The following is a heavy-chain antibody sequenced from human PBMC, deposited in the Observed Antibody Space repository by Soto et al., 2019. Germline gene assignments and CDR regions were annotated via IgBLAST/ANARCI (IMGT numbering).Heavy chain of an antibody. CDR3: ARVRMVRGVIIPFDY. D-gene: IGHD3-10*01. CDR2: IYHSGST. CDR1: SGSISSSNW. Sequence: QVQLQESGPGLVKPSGTLSLTCAVSSGSISSSNWWSWVRQPPGKGLEWIGEIYHSGSTNYNPSLKRRVTISVDKSKNQFSLKVSSVTAADTAVYYCARVRMVRGVIIPFDYWGQGTLVTVSS. J-gene: IGHJ4*02. V-gene: IGHV4-4*02.